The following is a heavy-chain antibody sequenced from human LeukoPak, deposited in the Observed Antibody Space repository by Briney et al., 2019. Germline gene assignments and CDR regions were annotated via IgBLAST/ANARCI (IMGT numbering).Heavy chain of an antibody. V-gene: IGHV1-8*01. D-gene: IGHD2-21*02. Sequence: ASVKVSCKASGYTFTSYGINWVRQATGQGLEWMGWMNPNSGNTGYAQKLQGRVTMTRNTSISTAYMELSSLRSEDTAVYYCARSKRMTAIPADAFDIWGQGTMVTVSS. CDR2: MNPNSGNT. CDR1: GYTFTSYG. CDR3: ARSKRMTAIPADAFDI. J-gene: IGHJ3*02.